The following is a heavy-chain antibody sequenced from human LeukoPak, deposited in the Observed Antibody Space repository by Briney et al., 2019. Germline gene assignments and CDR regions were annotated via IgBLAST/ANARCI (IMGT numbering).Heavy chain of an antibody. CDR2: ISSSGSTI. D-gene: IGHD3-10*02. Sequence: GSLRLSCAASGFTFSSYEMNWVRQAPGKGLEWVSYISSSGSTIYYADSVKGRLTISRDNAKNSLYLQMNSLRAEDTAVYYCAELGITMIGGVWGKGTTVTISS. CDR3: AELGITMIGGV. V-gene: IGHV3-48*03. J-gene: IGHJ6*04. CDR1: GFTFSSYE.